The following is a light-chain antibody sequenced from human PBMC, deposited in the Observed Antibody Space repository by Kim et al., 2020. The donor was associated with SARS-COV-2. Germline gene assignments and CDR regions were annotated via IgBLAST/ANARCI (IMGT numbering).Light chain of an antibody. CDR1: SLRNYY. CDR3: NSRDSSSNQLI. V-gene: IGLV3-19*01. Sequence: SSELTQDPTMSVALGQTVRITCQGDSLRNYYASWYQQKPGQAPVVVMYGKNDRPSGIPDRFSGSRTGNTASLTITGAQAEDEADYYCNSRDSSSNQLIFGGGTKLTVL. J-gene: IGLJ2*01. CDR2: GKN.